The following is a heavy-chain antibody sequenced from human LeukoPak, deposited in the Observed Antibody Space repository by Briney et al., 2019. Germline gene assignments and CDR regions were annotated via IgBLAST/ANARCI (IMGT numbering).Heavy chain of an antibody. Sequence: GGSLRLSCAASGFTFRSYAMTWVRQAPGKGLEWVSAISGGGGSTYYADSVKGRFTISRDNSKNTLYLQMNSLRAEDTAVYYCAKEEAVRGVIFGLLDYWGQGTLVTVSS. CDR2: ISGGGGST. V-gene: IGHV3-23*01. CDR1: GFTFRSYA. J-gene: IGHJ4*02. D-gene: IGHD3-10*01. CDR3: AKEEAVRGVIFGLLDY.